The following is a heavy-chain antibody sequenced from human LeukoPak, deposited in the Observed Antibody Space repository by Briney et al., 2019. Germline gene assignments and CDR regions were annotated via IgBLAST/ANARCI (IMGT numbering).Heavy chain of an antibody. V-gene: IGHV1-2*02. CDR2: MNPNSGGA. CDR1: GYTFACTDNY. D-gene: IGHD3-16*01. Sequence: GASVKVSCKTSGYTFACTDNYIRWVRQPPGQGPEWMGWMNPNSGGANSAQNFQGRLTMTRDTSISTAYMELSRLTSDDTAVYYCARGLLRELLGFDYWGQGTLVTVSS. J-gene: IGHJ4*02. CDR3: ARGLLRELLGFDY.